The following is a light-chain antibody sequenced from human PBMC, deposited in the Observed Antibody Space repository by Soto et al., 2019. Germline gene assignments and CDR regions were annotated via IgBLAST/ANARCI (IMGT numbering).Light chain of an antibody. CDR3: QQYDNLWT. V-gene: IGKV1-33*01. Sequence: DIQMTQSPSSLSASVGDRVTITCQASPDISNYLNWYQQKPGKAPKLLIYDASNLETGVPSRFSGSGSGTDFTFTISSLQPEDIATYYCQQYDNLWTFGQGTKVDIK. CDR2: DAS. CDR1: PDISNY. J-gene: IGKJ1*01.